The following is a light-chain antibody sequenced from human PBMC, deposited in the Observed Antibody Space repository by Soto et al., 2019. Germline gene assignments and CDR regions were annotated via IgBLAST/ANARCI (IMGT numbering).Light chain of an antibody. J-gene: IGKJ5*01. Sequence: IQMTQSPSTLSAPIGDRVTITCRASESISGWLAWYQQKPGKAPKLLIYAASSLQSGVPSRFSGSGSGTDFTLTISSLQPEDFATYYCLQDYNYPITFGQGTRLENK. CDR3: LQDYNYPIT. CDR1: ESISGW. V-gene: IGKV1-6*01. CDR2: AAS.